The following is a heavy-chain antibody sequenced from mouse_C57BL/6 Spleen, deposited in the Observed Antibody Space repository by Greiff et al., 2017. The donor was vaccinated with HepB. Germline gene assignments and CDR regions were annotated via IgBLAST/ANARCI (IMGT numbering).Heavy chain of an antibody. CDR1: GYSITSGYY. CDR2: ISYDGSN. CDR3: ARESSTGTLDY. V-gene: IGHV3-6*01. D-gene: IGHD4-1*01. J-gene: IGHJ2*01. Sequence: EVKLLESGPGLVKPSQSLSLTCSVTGYSITSGYYWNWIRQFPGNKLEWMGYISYDGSNNYNPSLKNRISITRDTSKNQFFLKLNSVTTEDTATYYCARESSTGTLDYWGQGTTLTVSS.